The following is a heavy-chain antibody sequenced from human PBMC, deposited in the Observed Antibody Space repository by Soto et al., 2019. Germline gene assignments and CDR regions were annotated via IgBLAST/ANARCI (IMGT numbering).Heavy chain of an antibody. CDR2: SNAGSGNK. V-gene: IGHV1-3*01. Sequence: ASVKVSCKSSGFTFTSYAINWLRQAPGQRPQWMLWSNAGSGNKKYSQDFQGRVTFTRDTFATTAYLELSSLRSEDTAVYYCARVPPWGNSAGDYYIQHYDSWGQGAPVTVSS. CDR3: ARVPPWGNSAGDYYIQHYDS. CDR1: GFTFTSYA. D-gene: IGHD3-10*01. J-gene: IGHJ4*02.